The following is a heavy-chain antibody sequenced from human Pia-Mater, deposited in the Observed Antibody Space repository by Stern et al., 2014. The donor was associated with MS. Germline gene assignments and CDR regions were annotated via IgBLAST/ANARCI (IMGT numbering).Heavy chain of an antibody. CDR1: GFTLGSCA. D-gene: IGHD2/OR15-2a*01. Sequence: VQLVESGGGVVQPGRPLRPSCVGSGFTLGSCAMHWVRQAPGKGVEWVAGVSYDGSNKYYADSVKGRFTISRDKSQNSLYMQMSSLRPEDTAVYYCAKDRQYLTYFXDHXGQGSLVTVSS. J-gene: IGHJ4*02. CDR2: VSYDGSNK. V-gene: IGHV3-30*18. CDR3: AKDRQYLTYFXDH.